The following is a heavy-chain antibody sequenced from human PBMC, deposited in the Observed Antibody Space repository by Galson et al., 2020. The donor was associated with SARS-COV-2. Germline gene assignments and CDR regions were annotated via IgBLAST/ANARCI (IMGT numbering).Heavy chain of an antibody. CDR2: IYHSGST. CDR3: ARLVDIVATANSIYYYYGMDV. CDR1: GGSISSSNW. J-gene: IGHJ6*02. D-gene: IGHD5-12*01. Sequence: KASETLSLTFAVSGGSISSSNWWSWVRQPPGKGLEWIGEIYHSGSTNYNPSLKSRVTISVDKSKNQFSLKLSSVTAADTAVYYCARLVDIVATANSIYYYYGMDVWGQGTTVTVSS. V-gene: IGHV4-4*02.